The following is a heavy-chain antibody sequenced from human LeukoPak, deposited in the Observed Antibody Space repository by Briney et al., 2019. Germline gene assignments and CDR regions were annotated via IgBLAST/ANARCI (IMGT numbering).Heavy chain of an antibody. CDR3: AREKFDGGSHTTPDY. CDR1: RFSFSNYG. V-gene: IGHV3-33*01. D-gene: IGHD1-26*01. CDR2: IWFDGSHQ. Sequence: GRSLRLSCAASRFSFSNYGMHWFRQAPGQGLEWVTVIWFDGSHQHYADSVRGRFTVSRDNSRNILYLQMNSLRAEDTGVYYCAREKFDGGSHTTPDYWGQGTLVTVSS. J-gene: IGHJ4*02.